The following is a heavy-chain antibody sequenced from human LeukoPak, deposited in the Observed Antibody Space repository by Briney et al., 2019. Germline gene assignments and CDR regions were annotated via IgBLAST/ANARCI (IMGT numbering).Heavy chain of an antibody. J-gene: IGHJ4*02. CDR1: GFTFSGYP. Sequence: GGSLRLSCAASGFTFSGYPIHWVRQAPGKGLEWVAVISYDGSNKYYADSVKGRFTISRDNSKNTLYLQMNSLRAEDTAVYYCARGSNYYDSSGLDYWGQGTLVTVSS. V-gene: IGHV3-30-3*01. CDR2: ISYDGSNK. D-gene: IGHD3-22*01. CDR3: ARGSNYYDSSGLDY.